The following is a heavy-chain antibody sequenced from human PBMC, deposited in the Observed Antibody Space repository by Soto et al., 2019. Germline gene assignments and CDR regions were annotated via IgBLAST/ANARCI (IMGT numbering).Heavy chain of an antibody. Sequence: SETLSLTCTASGGSVSSGSYYWSWIRQPPGKGLEWIGYIYYSGSTNYNPSLKSRVTISVDTSKNQFSLKLSSVTAADTAVYYCARTYSSGWSDWFDPWGQGTLVTVS. CDR2: IYYSGST. J-gene: IGHJ5*02. V-gene: IGHV4-61*01. CDR3: ARTYSSGWSDWFDP. D-gene: IGHD6-19*01. CDR1: GGSVSSGSYY.